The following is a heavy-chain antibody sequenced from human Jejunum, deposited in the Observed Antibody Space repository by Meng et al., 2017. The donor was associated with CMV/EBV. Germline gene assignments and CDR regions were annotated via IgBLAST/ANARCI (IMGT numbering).Heavy chain of an antibody. Sequence: SYSMNCVRQAPGKGLEWVSSISSSSSYIYYADSVKGRFTISRDNAKNSLYLQMNSLRAEDTAVYYCARFAQGYCSSTSCSSRDYWGQGTLVTVSS. V-gene: IGHV3-21*01. D-gene: IGHD2-2*01. J-gene: IGHJ4*02. CDR3: ARFAQGYCSSTSCSSRDY. CDR1: SYS. CDR2: ISSSSSYI.